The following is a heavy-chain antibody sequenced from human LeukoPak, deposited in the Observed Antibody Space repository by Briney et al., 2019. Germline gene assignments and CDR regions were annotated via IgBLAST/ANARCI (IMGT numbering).Heavy chain of an antibody. D-gene: IGHD4-17*01. Sequence: PSETLSLTCTVSGGSISSYYWSWIRQPPGKGLEWIGYICYSGSTNYNPSLKSRVTISVDTSKNQFSLKLSSVTAADTAVYYCARDRDYGDYQYAFDIWGQGTMVTVSS. CDR3: ARDRDYGDYQYAFDI. CDR1: GGSISSYY. J-gene: IGHJ3*02. V-gene: IGHV4-59*01. CDR2: ICYSGST.